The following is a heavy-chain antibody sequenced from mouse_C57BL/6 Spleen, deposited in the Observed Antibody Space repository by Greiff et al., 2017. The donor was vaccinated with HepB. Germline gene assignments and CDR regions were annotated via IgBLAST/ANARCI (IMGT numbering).Heavy chain of an antibody. Sequence: QVQLQQPGAELVKPGASVKLSCKASGYTFTSYWMQWVKQRPGQGLEWIGEIDPSDSYTNYNQKFKGKATLTVDTSSSTAYMQLSSLTSEDSAVYYCARLDYGSSYRTDYWGQGTTLTVSS. J-gene: IGHJ2*01. D-gene: IGHD1-1*01. CDR2: IDPSDSYT. V-gene: IGHV1-50*01. CDR1: GYTFTSYW. CDR3: ARLDYGSSYRTDY.